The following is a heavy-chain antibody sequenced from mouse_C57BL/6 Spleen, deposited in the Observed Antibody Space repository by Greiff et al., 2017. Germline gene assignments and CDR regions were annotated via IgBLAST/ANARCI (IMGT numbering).Heavy chain of an antibody. J-gene: IGHJ1*03. CDR1: GFNIKDDY. CDR2: IDPENGDT. Sequence: EVQLQQSGAELVRPGASVKLSCTASGFNIKDDYMHWVKQRPEQGLEWIGWIDPENGDTEYASKFQGKATITADTSSNTAYLQLSSLTSEDTAVYYCTTCAITTVVAEKLWYFDVWGTGTTVTVSS. V-gene: IGHV14-4*01. CDR3: TTCAITTVVAEKLWYFDV. D-gene: IGHD1-1*01.